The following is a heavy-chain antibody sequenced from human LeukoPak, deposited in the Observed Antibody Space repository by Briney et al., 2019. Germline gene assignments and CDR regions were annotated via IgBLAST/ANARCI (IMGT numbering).Heavy chain of an antibody. V-gene: IGHV3-21*01. CDR1: GFTFSSYS. J-gene: IGHJ3*02. CDR2: ISSSSSYI. Sequence: GGSLRLSSAASGFTFSSYSMNWVRQAPGKGLEWVSSISSSSSYIYYADSVKGRFTISRDNAKNSLYLQMNSLRAEDTAVYYCARDETTYYYDSSGYSIWGQGTMVTVSS. CDR3: ARDETTYYYDSSGYSI. D-gene: IGHD3-22*01.